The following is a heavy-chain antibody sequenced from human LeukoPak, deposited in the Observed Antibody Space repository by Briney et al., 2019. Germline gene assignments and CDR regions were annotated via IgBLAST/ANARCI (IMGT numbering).Heavy chain of an antibody. D-gene: IGHD3-3*01. CDR3: ARGITLFGVFTLPLNY. V-gene: IGHV1-46*01. CDR1: GYTFTSYY. CDR2: INPSGGST. Sequence: ASVKVSCKASGYTFTSYYMHWVRQAPGQGLEWMGIINPSGGSTSYAQKFQGRVTMTRDTSTSTVYMELSSLRSEDTAVYYCARGITLFGVFTLPLNYWGQGTLVTVSS. J-gene: IGHJ4*02.